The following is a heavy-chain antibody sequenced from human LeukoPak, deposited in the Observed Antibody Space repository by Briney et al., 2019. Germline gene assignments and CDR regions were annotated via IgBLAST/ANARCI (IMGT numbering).Heavy chain of an antibody. CDR3: ARGRTWIQLTSIQG. V-gene: IGHV3-74*01. CDR1: GFAFSSNW. D-gene: IGHD5-18*01. J-gene: IGHJ4*02. Sequence: GGSLRLSCAASGFAFSSNWMHWVRQTPGKGLVWVSRINSGGGGTSYADSVEGRFTISRDNAKNSLYLQMNSLRAEDTAVYYCARGRTWIQLTSIQGGGQGTLVTVSS. CDR2: INSGGGGT.